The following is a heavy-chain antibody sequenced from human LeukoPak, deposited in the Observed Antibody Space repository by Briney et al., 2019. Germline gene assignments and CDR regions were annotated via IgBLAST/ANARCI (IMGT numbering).Heavy chain of an antibody. Sequence: ASVKVSCKASGYTFTSYYMHWVRQAPGQGLEWTGIINPSGGSTSYAQKFQGRVTMTRDTSTSTVYMELSSLRSEDTAVYYCARDSPLELIDYWGQGTLVTVSS. D-gene: IGHD1-7*01. CDR2: INPSGGST. V-gene: IGHV1-46*01. CDR3: ARDSPLELIDY. CDR1: GYTFTSYY. J-gene: IGHJ4*02.